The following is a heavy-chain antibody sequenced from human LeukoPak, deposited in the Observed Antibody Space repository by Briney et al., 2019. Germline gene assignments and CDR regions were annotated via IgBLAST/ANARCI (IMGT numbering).Heavy chain of an antibody. CDR1: GFNFGSYS. CDR2: ISGSGGST. J-gene: IGHJ4*02. CDR3: AKARRQQLVSGVYFDY. D-gene: IGHD6-13*01. V-gene: IGHV3-23*01. Sequence: GGSLRLSCAASGFNFGSYSMTWVRQAPGKGLEWVSAISGSGGSTYYADSVKGRFTISRDNSKNTLYLQMNSLRAEDTAVYYCAKARRQQLVSGVYFDYWGQGTLVTVSS.